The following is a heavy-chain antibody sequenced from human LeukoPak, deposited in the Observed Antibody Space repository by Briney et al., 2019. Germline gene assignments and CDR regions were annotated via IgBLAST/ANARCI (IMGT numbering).Heavy chain of an antibody. V-gene: IGHV3-11*01. CDR1: GFTFSDYY. CDR3: ERGGVFTPMAEFDY. Sequence: GGSLRLSCEASGFTFSDYYMSWIRQAPGKGLEWVSYISSGGSTIYYADSVKGRFTISRDNAKNSLTLQMNSLRAEDTGVYYCERGGVFTPMAEFDYWGQGALVTVSS. D-gene: IGHD1-26*01. J-gene: IGHJ4*02. CDR2: ISSGGSTI.